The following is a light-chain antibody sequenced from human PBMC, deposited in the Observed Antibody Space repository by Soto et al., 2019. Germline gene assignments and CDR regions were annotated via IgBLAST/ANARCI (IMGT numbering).Light chain of an antibody. CDR2: KAS. J-gene: IGKJ1*01. CDR3: QQYNSYSRT. CDR1: QSISSW. Sequence: DIQMTQSPSTLSASVGDRVTITCRASQSISSWLAWYQQKPGKAPKLLIYKASSLESGVPSRFSGSRSGTEFTLTISSLQPDDFETYYGQQYNSYSRTFGQGTKVEIK. V-gene: IGKV1-5*03.